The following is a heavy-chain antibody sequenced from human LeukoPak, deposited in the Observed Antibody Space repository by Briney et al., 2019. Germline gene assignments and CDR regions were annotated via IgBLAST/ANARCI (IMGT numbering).Heavy chain of an antibody. CDR3: ARAPYYDLWSGYSMEFNYYYYMDV. CDR2: IYYSGSS. J-gene: IGHJ6*03. CDR1: GGSISSYY. Sequence: SETLSLTCTVSGGSISSYYWSWIRQPPGKGLEWIGYIYYSGSSNYNPSLKSRVTISVDTSKNQFSLKLSSVTAADTAVYYCARAPYYDLWSGYSMEFNYYYYMDVWGKGTTVTVPS. V-gene: IGHV4-59*01. D-gene: IGHD3-3*01.